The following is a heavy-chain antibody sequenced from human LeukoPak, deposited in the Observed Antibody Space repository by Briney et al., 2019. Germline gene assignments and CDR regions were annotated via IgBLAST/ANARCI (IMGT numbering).Heavy chain of an antibody. V-gene: IGHV1-69*13. CDR3: AAPSPDKSGYHPFDY. CDR1: GGNFRSFA. D-gene: IGHD3-3*01. CDR2: IVPIFRTS. J-gene: IGHJ4*02. Sequence: GASVKVSCKPSGGNFRSFAINWVRQAPGQGLEWMGGIVPIFRTSYYAQKFQGRVAITADDSTSTVYMELTSLRSEDTAVYFCAAPSPDKSGYHPFDYWGQGTLVTVSS.